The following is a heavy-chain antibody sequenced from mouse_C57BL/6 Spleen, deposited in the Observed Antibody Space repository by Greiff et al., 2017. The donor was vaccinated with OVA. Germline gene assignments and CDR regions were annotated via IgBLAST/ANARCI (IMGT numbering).Heavy chain of an antibody. J-gene: IGHJ2*01. CDR2: ISGGSGNT. CDR1: GFTFSSYT. CDR3: ARHYYGSSYDD. Sequence: EVQRVESGGGLVKPGGSLKLSCAASGFTFSSYTMSWVRQTPEKRLEWVATISGGSGNTYYPDSVKGRFTISRDNAKNTLYLQMSSLRSEDTALYYCARHYYGSSYDDWGKGTTLTFSS. V-gene: IGHV5-9*01. D-gene: IGHD1-1*01.